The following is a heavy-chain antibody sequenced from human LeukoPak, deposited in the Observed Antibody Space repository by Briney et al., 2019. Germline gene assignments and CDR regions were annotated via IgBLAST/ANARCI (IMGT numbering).Heavy chain of an antibody. CDR3: ARSPTYDFWSGPDSYYYYYYMDV. CDR1: GGTFSSYA. Sequence: ASVKVSCKASGGTFSSYAISWVRQAPGQGLEWMGGIIPIFGTANYARKFQGRVTITTDESTSTAYMELSSLRSEDTAVYYCARSPTYDFWSGPDSYYYYYYMDVWGKGTTVTVSS. J-gene: IGHJ6*03. D-gene: IGHD3-3*01. CDR2: IIPIFGTA. V-gene: IGHV1-69*05.